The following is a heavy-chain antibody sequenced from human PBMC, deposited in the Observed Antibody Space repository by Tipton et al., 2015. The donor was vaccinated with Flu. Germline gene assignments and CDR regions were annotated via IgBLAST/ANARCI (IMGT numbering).Heavy chain of an antibody. J-gene: IGHJ4*02. CDR1: GFTFGSYW. CDR3: ARIRFSSRPRGPFDY. V-gene: IGHV3-7*01. D-gene: IGHD3-10*01. CDR2: IKQDGSEK. Sequence: SLRLSCAASGFTFGSYWMSWVRQAPGKGLEWVANIKQDGSEKYYVDSVKGRFTISRDNAKNSLYLQMNSLRAEDTAVYYCARIRFSSRPRGPFDYWGQGTLVTVSS.